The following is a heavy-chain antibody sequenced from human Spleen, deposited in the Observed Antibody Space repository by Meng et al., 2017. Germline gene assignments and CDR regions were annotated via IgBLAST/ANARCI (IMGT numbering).Heavy chain of an antibody. CDR1: GGSFSDYY. CDR2: IYHSGST. D-gene: IGHD6-13*01. CDR3: ARDSSSSWFPAYYFDY. Sequence: SQTLSLTCVVSGGSFSDYYWSWIRQPPGKGLEWIGSIYHSGSTYYNPSLKSRVTISTDTSKNQFSLKLTSVTAADTAVYYCARDSSSSWFPAYYFDYWGQGTLVTVSS. J-gene: IGHJ4*02. V-gene: IGHV4-38-2*02.